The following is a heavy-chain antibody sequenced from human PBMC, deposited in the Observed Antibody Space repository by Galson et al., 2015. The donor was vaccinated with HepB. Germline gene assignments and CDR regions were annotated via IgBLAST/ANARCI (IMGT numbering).Heavy chain of an antibody. V-gene: IGHV3-23*01. D-gene: IGHD5-12*01. CDR2: ISGSGGTT. CDR3: ARDSSGYDVFDY. J-gene: IGHJ4*02. Sequence: SLRLSCAASRFTFSSYAMAWVRQAPGKGLEWVSTISGSGGTTYYADSVKGRFTISRDNSKNTLYLQVNSLRAEDTAVYYCARDSSGYDVFDYWGQGTLVTVSS. CDR1: RFTFSSYA.